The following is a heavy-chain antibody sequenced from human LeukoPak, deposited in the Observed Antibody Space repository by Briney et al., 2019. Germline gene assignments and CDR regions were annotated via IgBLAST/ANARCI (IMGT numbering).Heavy chain of an antibody. CDR1: GGSISSGGYY. CDR2: IYHSGST. D-gene: IGHD2-2*01. CDR3: ARGYCSSTSCSPFDY. J-gene: IGHJ4*02. V-gene: IGHV4-30-2*01. Sequence: SQTLSLACTVSGGSISSGGYYWSWIRQPPGKGLEWIGYIYHSGSTYYNPSLKSRVTISLDTSKNQFSLKLSSVTAADTAVYYCARGYCSSTSCSPFDYWGQGTLVTVSS.